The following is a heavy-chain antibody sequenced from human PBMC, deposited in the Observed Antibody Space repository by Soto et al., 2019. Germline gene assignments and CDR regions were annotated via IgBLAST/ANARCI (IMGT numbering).Heavy chain of an antibody. CDR2: ISGSGGTK. V-gene: IGHV3-23*01. Sequence: EVQLLESGGGLVQPGGSLRLSCAGSGFTFSAYAMSWVRQAPGKGLEWVSGISGSGGTKYYADSVKGRFSIARDNLENTLDLQMNSLRVEDTAVYYCAKVRGVRGINYFSYGFDVWGQGTTVSVSS. CDR3: AKVRGVRGINYFSYGFDV. D-gene: IGHD3-10*01. J-gene: IGHJ6*02. CDR1: GFTFSAYA.